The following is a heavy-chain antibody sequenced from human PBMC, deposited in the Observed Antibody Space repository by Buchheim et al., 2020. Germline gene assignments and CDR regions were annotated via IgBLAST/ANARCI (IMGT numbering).Heavy chain of an antibody. J-gene: IGHJ2*01. Sequence: QVQLQESGPGLVKPSGTLSLTCAVSGGSISSTNWWSWVRQPPGKGLEWIGEISHSGSTNYNPSLKSRVTMSVDQSNNQFSPKLNSVTAADTALYYCARKGEGYFDLWGRGTL. D-gene: IGHD2-21*01. CDR2: ISHSGST. CDR3: ARKGEGYFDL. V-gene: IGHV4-4*02. CDR1: GGSISSTNW.